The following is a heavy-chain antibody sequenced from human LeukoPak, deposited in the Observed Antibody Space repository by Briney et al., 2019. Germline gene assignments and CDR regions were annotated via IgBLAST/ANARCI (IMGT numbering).Heavy chain of an antibody. CDR3: ARHSPDHTAMFG. D-gene: IGHD5-18*01. V-gene: IGHV4-39*01. CDR2: IYYSGST. Sequence: PSETLSLTCTVSGGSISSSSSYWGWIRQPPGKGLEWIGSIYYSGSTRYNPSLRSRVTIFVDTSKNRFSLKLTSVTAADTAVYYCARHSPDHTAMFGWGQGTLVTVSS. CDR1: GGSISSSSSY. J-gene: IGHJ4*02.